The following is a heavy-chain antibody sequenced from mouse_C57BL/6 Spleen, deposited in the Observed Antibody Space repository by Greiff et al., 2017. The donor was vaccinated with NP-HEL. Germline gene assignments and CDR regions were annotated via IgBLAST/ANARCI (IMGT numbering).Heavy chain of an antibody. J-gene: IGHJ2*01. V-gene: IGHV1-52*01. D-gene: IGHD2-4*01. Sequence: QVQLQQPGAELVRPGSSVKLSCKASGYTFTSYWMHWVKQRPIQGLEWIGNIYPSDSETHYNQKFKDKATLTVDKSSRTAYMQLSSLTSEDSAVYYCARGRVYYDYDFDYWGQGTTLTVSS. CDR3: ARGRVYYDYDFDY. CDR2: IYPSDSET. CDR1: GYTFTSYW.